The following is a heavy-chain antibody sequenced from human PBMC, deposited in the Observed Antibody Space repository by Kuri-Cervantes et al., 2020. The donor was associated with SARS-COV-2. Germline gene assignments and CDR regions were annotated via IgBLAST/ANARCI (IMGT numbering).Heavy chain of an antibody. J-gene: IGHJ4*02. V-gene: IGHV3-53*01. D-gene: IGHD6-19*01. CDR3: ARSIIAVAGFGGRDY. CDR1: GFTFSDNY. CDR2: IYSGGST. Sequence: GGSLRLSCAASGFTFSDNYMSWVRQAPGKGLEWVSVIYSGGSTYYADSVKGRFTISRDNSKNTLYLQMNSLRAEDTAVYYCARSIIAVAGFGGRDYWGQGTLVTVSS.